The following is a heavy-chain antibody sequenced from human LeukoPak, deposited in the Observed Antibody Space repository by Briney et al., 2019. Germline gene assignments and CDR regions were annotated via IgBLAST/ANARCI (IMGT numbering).Heavy chain of an antibody. CDR2: INPNSGDT. J-gene: IGHJ3*02. CDR3: VRGTSNACHI. D-gene: IGHD1-1*01. V-gene: IGHV1-2*02. CDR1: GYSFTGYN. Sequence: GASVKVSCKASGYSFTGYNMYWVRQAPGHGLEWMGLINPNSGDTNYAQEFQGRVTMTRDTSITTAYMELSRLRSDDTAMYYCVRGTSNACHIWGQGTMVTVSS.